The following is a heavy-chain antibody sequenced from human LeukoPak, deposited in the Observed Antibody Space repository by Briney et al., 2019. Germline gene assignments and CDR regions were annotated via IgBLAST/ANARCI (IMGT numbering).Heavy chain of an antibody. D-gene: IGHD3-16*01. Sequence: GESLKISCKGSGYSFTSYWIGWVRQMPGKGLEWMGIIYPGDSDTRYSPSLQGQVSISADKSSSTAYLQWSSLKASDTAIYYCATRGGGAMWYYFDYWGQGTLVNVSS. CDR2: IYPGDSDT. J-gene: IGHJ4*02. CDR1: GYSFTSYW. CDR3: ATRGGGAMWYYFDY. V-gene: IGHV5-51*01.